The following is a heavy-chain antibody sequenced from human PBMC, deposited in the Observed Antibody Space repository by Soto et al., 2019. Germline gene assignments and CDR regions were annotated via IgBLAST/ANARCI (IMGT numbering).Heavy chain of an antibody. V-gene: IGHV4-30-4*01. Sequence: SETLSLTCTVSGGSISSGDYYWSWIRQPPGKGLEWIGYIYYSGSTYYNPSLKSRVTISVDTSKNQFSLKLSSVTAADTAVYYCARNPIRYYDFWSGPTGASDYWGQGTLVTVSS. D-gene: IGHD3-3*01. CDR3: ARNPIRYYDFWSGPTGASDY. J-gene: IGHJ4*02. CDR1: GGSISSGDYY. CDR2: IYYSGST.